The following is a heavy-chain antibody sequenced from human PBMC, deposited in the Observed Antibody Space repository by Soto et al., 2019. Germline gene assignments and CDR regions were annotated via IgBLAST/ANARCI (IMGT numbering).Heavy chain of an antibody. CDR2: IYYSGST. V-gene: IGHV4-61*01. J-gene: IGHJ6*02. CDR3: ARDSGVGYCSGGSCSSRYYYYYGMDV. CDR1: GGSVSSGSYY. D-gene: IGHD2-15*01. Sequence: PSETLSLTCTVSGGSVSSGSYYWSWIRQPPGKGLEWIGYIYYSGSTNYNPSLKSRVTISVDTSKNQFSLKLSSVTAADTAVYYCARDSGVGYCSGGSCSSRYYYYYGMDVWGQGTTVTVSS.